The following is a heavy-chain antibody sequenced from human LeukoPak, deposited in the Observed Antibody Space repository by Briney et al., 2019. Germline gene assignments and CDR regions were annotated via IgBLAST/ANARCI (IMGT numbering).Heavy chain of an antibody. CDR2: INHSGST. CDR1: GGSFSGYY. J-gene: IGHJ6*03. V-gene: IGHV4-34*01. CDR3: ARGRVGYYYYYMDV. Sequence: SETLSLTCAAHGGSFSGYYWSWIRQPPGKGLEWIGEINHSGSTNYNPSLKSRVTISVDTSKNQFSLKLSSVTAADTAVYYCARGRVGYYYYYMDVWGKGTTVTVSS.